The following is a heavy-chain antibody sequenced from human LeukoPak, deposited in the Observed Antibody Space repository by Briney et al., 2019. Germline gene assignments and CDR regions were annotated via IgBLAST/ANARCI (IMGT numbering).Heavy chain of an antibody. V-gene: IGHV4-34*01. CDR2: INHSGST. CDR3: ARGRLEETTVTTTDDY. D-gene: IGHD4-17*01. J-gene: IGHJ4*02. Sequence: SETLSLTCAVYGGSFSSYYWSWIRQRPGKGLEWIGEINHSGSTNYNPSLKSRVTISVDTSKNQFSLKLSSVTAADTAVYYCARGRLEETTVTTTDDYWGQGTLVTVSS. CDR1: GGSFSSYY.